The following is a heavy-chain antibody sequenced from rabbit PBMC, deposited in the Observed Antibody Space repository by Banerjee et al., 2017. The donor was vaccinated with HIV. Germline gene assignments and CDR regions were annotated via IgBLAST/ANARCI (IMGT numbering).Heavy chain of an antibody. CDR1: GFDLSSYYW. J-gene: IGHJ4*01. CDR3: ARDNVDNNYWFEL. D-gene: IGHD1-1*01. Sequence: QEQLEESGGGLVKPEGSLTLTCKASGFDLSSYYWICWVRQAPGKGLEWIGCIYTSSGGSYYANWAKGRFTISKTSSTTVTLQMTSLTAADTATYFCARDNVDNNYWFELWGPGTLVT. CDR2: IYTSSGGS. V-gene: IGHV1S45*01.